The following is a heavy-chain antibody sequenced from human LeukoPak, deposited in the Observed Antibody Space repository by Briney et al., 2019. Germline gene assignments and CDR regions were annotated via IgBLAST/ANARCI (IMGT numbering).Heavy chain of an antibody. CDR1: GGSTSSYY. CDR2: IYYSGST. J-gene: IGHJ4*02. CDR3: ARHDFWSGYPTDY. Sequence: PSETLSLTCTVSGGSTSSYYWSWIRQPPGKGLEWIGYIYYSGSTNYNPSLKSRVTISVDTSKNQFSLKLSSVTAADTAVYYCARHDFWSGYPTDYWGQGTLVTVSS. V-gene: IGHV4-59*01. D-gene: IGHD3-3*01.